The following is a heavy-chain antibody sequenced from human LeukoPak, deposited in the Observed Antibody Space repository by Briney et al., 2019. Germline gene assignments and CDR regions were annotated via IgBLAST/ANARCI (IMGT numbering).Heavy chain of an antibody. CDR2: IRSKANSYAT. D-gene: IGHD3-16*02. CDR1: GFTFSGSA. CDR3: THTYYDYVWGSYRQD. J-gene: IGHJ4*02. Sequence: GGSLRLSCAASGFTFSGSAMHRVRQASGKGLEWVGRIRSKANSYATAYAASVKGRFTISRDDSKNTAYLQMNSLKTEDTAVYYCTHTYYDYVWGSYRQDWGQGTLVTVSS. V-gene: IGHV3-73*01.